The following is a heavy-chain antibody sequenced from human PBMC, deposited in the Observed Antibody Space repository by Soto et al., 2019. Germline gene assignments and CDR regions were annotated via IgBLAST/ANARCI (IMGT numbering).Heavy chain of an antibody. J-gene: IGHJ4*02. CDR2: ISAHNGNP. Sequence: QVHLVQSGAEVKKPGASVKVSCKASGYTFTSYGIPWVRQAPGQGLEWMGWISAHNGNPDYAQKLQGRVIVTRDTSPSTAYRELRSLRSDDTAVYYCARGRYGDYWGQGALVTVSS. V-gene: IGHV1-18*01. CDR3: ARGRYGDY. D-gene: IGHD1-1*01. CDR1: GYTFTSYG.